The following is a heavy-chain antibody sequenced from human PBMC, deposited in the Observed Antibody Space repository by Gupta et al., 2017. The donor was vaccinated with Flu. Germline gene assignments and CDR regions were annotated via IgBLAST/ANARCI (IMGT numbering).Heavy chain of an antibody. D-gene: IGHD6-6*01. CDR2: INPSGGST. CDR3: VKQLVGLYGMDV. J-gene: IGHJ6*02. CDR1: GYTFTSYY. V-gene: IGHV1-46*03. Sequence: QVQLVQSGAEVKKPGASVTVSCKASGYTFTSYYMHWVRQAPGQGLEWMGIINPSGGSTSYAQKFQGRVTMTRDTSTSTVYMELSSLRSEDTAVYYCVKQLVGLYGMDVWGQGTTVTVSS.